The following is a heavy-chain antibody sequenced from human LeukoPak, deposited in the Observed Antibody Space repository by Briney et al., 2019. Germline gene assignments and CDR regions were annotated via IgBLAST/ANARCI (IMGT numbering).Heavy chain of an antibody. J-gene: IGHJ4*02. CDR1: GYSFTSYW. CDR3: ARQGPEDSSGYYYFDY. V-gene: IGHV5-51*01. Sequence: GEPLKISCKGSGYSFTSYWIGWVRQMPGKGLEWMGIIYPGDSDTRYSPSFQGQVTISADKSISTAYLQWSSLKASDTAMYYCARQGPEDSSGYYYFDYWGQGTLVTVSS. CDR2: IYPGDSDT. D-gene: IGHD3-22*01.